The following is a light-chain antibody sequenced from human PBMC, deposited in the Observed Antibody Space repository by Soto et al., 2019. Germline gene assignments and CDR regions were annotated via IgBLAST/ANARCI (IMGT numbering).Light chain of an antibody. CDR1: SSNIGRNA. CDR2: YDD. J-gene: IGLJ3*02. Sequence: QSVLTQPPSVSEAPRQRVTISCSGSSSNIGRNAVNWYQQLPGKAPKLLIYYDDMLPSGVSDRFSGSKSGTSASLAISGLQSEDEADYYCAAWDDSLNAVVFGGGTKLTVL. CDR3: AAWDDSLNAVV. V-gene: IGLV1-36*01.